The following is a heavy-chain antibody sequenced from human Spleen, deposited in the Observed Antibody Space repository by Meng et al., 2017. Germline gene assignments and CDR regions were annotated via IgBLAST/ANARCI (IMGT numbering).Heavy chain of an antibody. V-gene: IGHV1-69*05. Sequence: SVKVSCKALGGIFSNYVIGWVRQAPGQGLEWMGGINAVFGTTNYAQKFQGRVTITTDESTSTVYMELTRLTSEDTAVYFCARDCSSTSCYAGYDYWGQGTLVTVSS. J-gene: IGHJ4*02. CDR2: INAVFGTT. CDR1: GGIFSNYV. CDR3: ARDCSSTSCYAGYDY. D-gene: IGHD2-2*01.